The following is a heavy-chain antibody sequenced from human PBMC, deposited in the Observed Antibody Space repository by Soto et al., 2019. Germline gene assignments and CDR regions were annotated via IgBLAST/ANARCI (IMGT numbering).Heavy chain of an antibody. V-gene: IGHV3-64*01. D-gene: IGHD3-16*01. CDR3: ARDRKGGLGSFMITFAFYI. CDR2: ISSNGGST. Sequence: GGSLRLSCAASGFTFSSYAMHWVRQAPGKGLEYVSAISSNGGSTYYANSVKGRFTISRDNSKNTLYLQMGSLRAEDMAVYYCARDRKGGLGSFMITFAFYIWGQGTMVTVSS. J-gene: IGHJ3*02. CDR1: GFTFSSYA.